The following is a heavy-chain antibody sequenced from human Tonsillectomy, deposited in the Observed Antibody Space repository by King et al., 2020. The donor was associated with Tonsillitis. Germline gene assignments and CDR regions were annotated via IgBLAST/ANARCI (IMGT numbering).Heavy chain of an antibody. V-gene: IGHV3-21*01. CDR2: ISSSSSYI. CDR1: GFTFSSYS. CDR3: ARDFYYYDSSGYYRDY. J-gene: IGHJ4*02. Sequence: VQLVESGGDLVKPGGSLRLSCAASGFTFSSYSMNWVRQAPGKGLEWVSSISSSSSYIYYADSVKGRFTISRDNAKNSLYLQMNSLRAEDTAVYYCARDFYYYDSSGYYRDYWGQGTLVTVSS. D-gene: IGHD3-22*01.